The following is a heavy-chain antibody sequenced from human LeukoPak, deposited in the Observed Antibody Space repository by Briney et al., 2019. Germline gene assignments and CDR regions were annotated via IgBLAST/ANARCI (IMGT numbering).Heavy chain of an antibody. CDR2: FYHGDST. CDR1: GGSISSYY. V-gene: IGHV4-59*04. D-gene: IGHD1-26*01. J-gene: IGHJ4*02. Sequence: SETLSLTCTVSGGSISSYYWSWIRQPPGKGLEWIGYFYHGDSTYYNPSLKSRVTISVDRSKNQFSLKLTSVTAADTAIYYCANGVGGRGDYWGQGTLVTVSS. CDR3: ANGVGGRGDY.